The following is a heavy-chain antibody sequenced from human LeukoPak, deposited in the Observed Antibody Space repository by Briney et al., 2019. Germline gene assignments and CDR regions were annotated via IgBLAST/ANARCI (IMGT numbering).Heavy chain of an antibody. D-gene: IGHD2-2*03. J-gene: IGHJ4*02. V-gene: IGHV3-74*01. CDR2: IKNDGSAT. CDR3: AMDINGDLHL. Sequence: GGSLRLSCAGSGFSFSSYWMHWVRQAPEKGLEWVSSIKNDGSATTYADPVKGRLSISIDSAKNTAYLQMNSLRAEDTAMYYCAMDINGDLHLWGQGTLVTVSS. CDR1: GFSFSSYW.